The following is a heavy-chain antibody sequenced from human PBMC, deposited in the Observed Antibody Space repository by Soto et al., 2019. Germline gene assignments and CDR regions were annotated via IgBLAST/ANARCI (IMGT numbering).Heavy chain of an antibody. V-gene: IGHV3-48*03. D-gene: IGHD6-19*01. CDR2: ISSSGSTI. CDR3: ARDVGRGQWLVRGYYFDY. J-gene: IGHJ4*02. CDR1: GFTFSSYE. Sequence: EVQLVESGGGLVQPGGALRLSCAASGFTFSSYEMNWVRQAPGKGLERVSYISSSGSTIYYADSVKGRFTISRDNAKNSLYRQMNSLRAEDTAVYYCARDVGRGQWLVRGYYFDYWGQGTLVTVSS.